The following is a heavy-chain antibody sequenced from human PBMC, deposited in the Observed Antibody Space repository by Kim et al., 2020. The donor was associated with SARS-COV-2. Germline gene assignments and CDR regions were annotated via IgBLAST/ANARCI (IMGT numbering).Heavy chain of an antibody. V-gene: IGHV4-61*01. CDR2: IYSSGST. D-gene: IGHD6-13*01. J-gene: IGHJ4*02. CDR3: ASDSATGNTSYYFDS. CDR1: GGSVSIGSYY. Sequence: SETLYLTCNVSGGSVSIGSYYGNWIRQPPGKGLEWIGYIYSSGSTKYNPSLKSRVTMSVDTSKNEFSLRLTSVNASETAVYYCASDSATGNTSYYFDSWGQAALITVSS.